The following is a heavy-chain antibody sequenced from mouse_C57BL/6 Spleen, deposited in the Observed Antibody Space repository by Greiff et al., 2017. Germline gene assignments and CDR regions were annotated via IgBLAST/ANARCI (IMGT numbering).Heavy chain of an antibody. D-gene: IGHD6-2*01. J-gene: IGHJ4*01. CDR3: VSYGHYAMDY. CDR2: IYPGDGDT. Sequence: VQLQQSGPELVKPGASVKISCKASGYAFSSSWMNWVKQRPGKGLEWIGRIYPGDGDTNYNGKFKGKATLTADKSSSTAYMQLSSLTSEDSAVYFCVSYGHYAMDYWGQGTSVTVSA. CDR1: GYAFSSSW. V-gene: IGHV1-82*01.